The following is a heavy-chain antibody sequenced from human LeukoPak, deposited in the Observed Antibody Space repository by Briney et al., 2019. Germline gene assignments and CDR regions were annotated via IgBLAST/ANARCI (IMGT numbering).Heavy chain of an antibody. V-gene: IGHV1-2*02. Sequence: ASVKVSCKASGYTFTGYYMHWVRQAPGQGLEWMGWINPNSGGTNYAQKFQGRVTMTRDTSISTAYMELSRLRSDDTAVYYCARVRGIAAAGLYNWFDPWGQGNLVTVSS. CDR2: INPNSGGT. CDR1: GYTFTGYY. J-gene: IGHJ5*02. D-gene: IGHD6-13*01. CDR3: ARVRGIAAAGLYNWFDP.